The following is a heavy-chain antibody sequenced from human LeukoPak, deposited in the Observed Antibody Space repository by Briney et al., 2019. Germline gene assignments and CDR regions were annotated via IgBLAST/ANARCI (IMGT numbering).Heavy chain of an antibody. V-gene: IGHV3-11*04. CDR1: GFTFSDYY. J-gene: IGHJ4*02. D-gene: IGHD1-26*01. Sequence: GGSLRLSCAASGFTFSDYYMSWIRQAPGKGLEWVSYISSSGSTIYYADSVKGRFTISRDNSKNAVYLQLNSLRADDTAVYYCHVVGSAQKPDSWGQGTLVTVSS. CDR3: HVVGSAQKPDS. CDR2: ISSSGSTI.